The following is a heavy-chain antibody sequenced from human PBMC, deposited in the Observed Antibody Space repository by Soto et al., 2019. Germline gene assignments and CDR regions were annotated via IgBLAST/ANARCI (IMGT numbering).Heavy chain of an antibody. CDR3: VGGQYYFDY. V-gene: IGHV3-30*03. D-gene: IGHD3-10*01. Sequence: QVQLVESGAGVVQPGRSLRLSCAASGFPFTSYGMHWVREGPDKGLEWVAIISYDGSDKYYADSVKGRFTISRDNSKNTLHLQMNSLRPEDTALYYCVGGQYYFDYRGQGTLVIVSS. CDR2: ISYDGSDK. J-gene: IGHJ4*02. CDR1: GFPFTSYG.